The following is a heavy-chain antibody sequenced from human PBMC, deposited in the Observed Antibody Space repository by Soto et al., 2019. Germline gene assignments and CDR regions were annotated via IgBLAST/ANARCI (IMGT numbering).Heavy chain of an antibody. J-gene: IGHJ4*02. Sequence: SVKVSCKASGGAFSSYAISWVRQAPGQGLEWMGRIIPILGIANYAQKFQGRVTITADKSTSTAYMELSSLRSEDTAVYYCARVPLSIAAAGPYFDYWGQGTLVTVSS. CDR2: IIPILGIA. V-gene: IGHV1-69*04. D-gene: IGHD6-13*01. CDR1: GGAFSSYA. CDR3: ARVPLSIAAAGPYFDY.